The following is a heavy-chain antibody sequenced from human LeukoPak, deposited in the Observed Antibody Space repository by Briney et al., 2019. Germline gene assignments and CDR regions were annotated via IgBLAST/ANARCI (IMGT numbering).Heavy chain of an antibody. CDR1: GGSISSYY. CDR3: ARDNITMVRGAPYYYGMDV. CDR2: IYYSGST. D-gene: IGHD3-10*01. J-gene: IGHJ6*02. Sequence: SETLSLTCTVSGGSISSYYWSWIRQPPGKGLEWIGYIYYSGSTNYNPSLKSRVTISVDTSKNQFSLKLSSVTAADTAVYYCARDNITMVRGAPYYYGMDVRGQRTTVTVSS. V-gene: IGHV4-59*01.